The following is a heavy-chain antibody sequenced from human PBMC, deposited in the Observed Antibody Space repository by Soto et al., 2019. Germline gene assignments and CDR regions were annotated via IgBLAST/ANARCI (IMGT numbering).Heavy chain of an antibody. CDR1: GGSITSHY. J-gene: IGHJ4*02. CDR2: ISYSGST. CDR3: ARVYSSSWYQNFLDC. Sequence: SSETLSLTCTVAGGSITSHYWSWIRHPPVKGLEWIGYISYSGSTNYNPSLKMRGTISVDTSKNQLSLKLRSVTAAPPAVYYCARVYSSSWYQNFLDCWGQGTLVTVSS. V-gene: IGHV4-59*11. D-gene: IGHD6-13*01.